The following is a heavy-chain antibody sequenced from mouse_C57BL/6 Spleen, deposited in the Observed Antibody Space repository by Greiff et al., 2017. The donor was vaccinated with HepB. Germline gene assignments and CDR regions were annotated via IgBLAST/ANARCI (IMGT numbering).Heavy chain of an antibody. V-gene: IGHV3-6*01. D-gene: IGHD4-1*01. J-gene: IGHJ2*01. Sequence: ESGPGLVKPSQSLSLTCSVTGYSITSGYYWNWIRQFPGNKLEWMGYISYDGSNNYNPSLKNRISITRDTSKNQFFLKLNSVTTEDTATYYCAREELGPRDYFDYWGQGTTLTVSS. CDR2: ISYDGSN. CDR1: GYSITSGYY. CDR3: AREELGPRDYFDY.